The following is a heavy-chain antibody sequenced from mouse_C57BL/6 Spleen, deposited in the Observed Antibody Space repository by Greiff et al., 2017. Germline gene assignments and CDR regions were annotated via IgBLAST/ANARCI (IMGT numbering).Heavy chain of an antibody. J-gene: IGHJ4*01. V-gene: IGHV5-4*01. CDR2: ISDGGSYT. CDR3: ARDFLITTVVATDAMDY. D-gene: IGHD1-1*01. CDR1: GFTFSSYA. Sequence: DVKLVESGGGLVKPGGSLKLSCAASGFTFSSYAMSWVRQTPEKRLEWVATISDGGSYTYYPDNVKGRFTISRDNAKNNLYLQMSHLKSEDTAMYYCARDFLITTVVATDAMDYWGQGTSVTVSS.